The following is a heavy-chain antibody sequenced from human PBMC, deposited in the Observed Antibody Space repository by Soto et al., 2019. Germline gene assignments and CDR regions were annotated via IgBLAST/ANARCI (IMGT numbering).Heavy chain of an antibody. Sequence: QVQLVQSGAEVKKPGASVKVSCKTSGYIFSSIGISWVRQAPGQGLEWMGWISPHKDDTYYAHRFQGRVTMTTDTSTSTAYMELRSLRSDDTAVYFCARDLDGSGSYYTNYWGQGTLVTVSS. V-gene: IGHV1-18*01. J-gene: IGHJ4*02. CDR1: GYIFSSIG. CDR3: ARDLDGSGSYYTNY. CDR2: ISPHKDDT. D-gene: IGHD3-10*01.